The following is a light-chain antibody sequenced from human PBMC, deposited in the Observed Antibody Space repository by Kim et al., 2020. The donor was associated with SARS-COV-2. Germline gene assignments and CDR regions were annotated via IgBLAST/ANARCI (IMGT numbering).Light chain of an antibody. J-gene: IGKJ4*01. Sequence: LSPGERATLSCRVSQSVGTFLAWYQQKSGQAPRLLIYDASNRATGIPARFSGSGSGTDFTLTISSLEPEDFAVYYCEQRRSWPLTFGGGTKVDNK. CDR2: DAS. CDR1: QSVGTF. V-gene: IGKV3-11*01. CDR3: EQRRSWPLT.